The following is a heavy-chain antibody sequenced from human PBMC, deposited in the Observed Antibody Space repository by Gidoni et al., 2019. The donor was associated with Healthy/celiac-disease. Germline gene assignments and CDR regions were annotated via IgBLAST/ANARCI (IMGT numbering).Heavy chain of an antibody. V-gene: IGHV3-21*01. D-gene: IGHD2-15*01. Sequence: ELQLVESGGGLVKTGGSMRLSCAASGFTFSSYSMNWVRQAPGKGLEWVSSISSSSSYLYYADSVKGRFTISRNNAKNSLYLQMNSLRAEDTAVYYCAKAVVDAFDIWGQGTMVTVSS. CDR2: ISSSSSYL. CDR3: AKAVVDAFDI. CDR1: GFTFSSYS. J-gene: IGHJ3*02.